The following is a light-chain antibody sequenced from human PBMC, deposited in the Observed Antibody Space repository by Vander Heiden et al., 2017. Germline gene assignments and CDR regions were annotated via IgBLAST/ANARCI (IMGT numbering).Light chain of an antibody. J-gene: IGLJ2*01. Sequence: SSALTLPLPASVALGHTARITCRGKNVGSKNVHWYQQKPGQAPVLVLFSDANRASGIPERFSGSNSGYTATLTIRRAQAGDEAYYYCQVWNRNLVIFGGGTKLTVL. CDR2: SDA. V-gene: IGLV3-9*01. CDR1: NVGSKN. CDR3: QVWNRNLVI.